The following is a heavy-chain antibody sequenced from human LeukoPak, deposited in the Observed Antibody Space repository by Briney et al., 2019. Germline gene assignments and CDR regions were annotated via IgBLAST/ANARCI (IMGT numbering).Heavy chain of an antibody. D-gene: IGHD2-2*01. CDR2: ISGSGGST. Sequence: GGSLRLSCAASGFTFSSYEMNWVRQAPGKGLEWVSAISGSGGSTYYADSVKGRFTISRDNSKNTLYLQMNSLRAEDTAVYYCAKDLGYCSSTSCHLADYWGQGTLVTVSS. CDR3: AKDLGYCSSTSCHLADY. J-gene: IGHJ4*02. CDR1: GFTFSSYE. V-gene: IGHV3-23*01.